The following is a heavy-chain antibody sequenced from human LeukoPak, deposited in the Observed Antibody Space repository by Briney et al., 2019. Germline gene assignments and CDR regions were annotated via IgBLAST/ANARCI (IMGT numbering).Heavy chain of an antibody. CDR1: GGSISSHY. CDR3: AREYSSSSDGPDFYYFDY. Sequence: SETLSLTCTVSGGSISSHYLSWIRQPPGKGLEGIGYIYYSGSTNYNPSLKSRVTISVDTSKNQFSLKLSSVTAADTAVYYCAREYSSSSDGPDFYYFDYWGQGTLVTVSS. J-gene: IGHJ4*02. CDR2: IYYSGST. D-gene: IGHD6-6*01. V-gene: IGHV4-59*11.